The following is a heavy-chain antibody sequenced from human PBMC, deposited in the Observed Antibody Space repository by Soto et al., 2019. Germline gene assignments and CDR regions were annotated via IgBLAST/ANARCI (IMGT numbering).Heavy chain of an antibody. J-gene: IGHJ4*02. CDR3: ARDADTTGHYSHFDL. V-gene: IGHV3-33*08. Sequence: QVQLVESGGGVVQPGGSLRISCAASGFTFSYYGFHWVRQAPGKGLEWVAVMHTGGNEKYYVDSVKGRFTVSRDDSRNMVYLEMSGLRAEDTAEYFCARDADTTGHYSHFDLWGRGALVAVS. CDR2: MHTGGNEK. CDR1: GFTFSYYG. D-gene: IGHD3-9*01.